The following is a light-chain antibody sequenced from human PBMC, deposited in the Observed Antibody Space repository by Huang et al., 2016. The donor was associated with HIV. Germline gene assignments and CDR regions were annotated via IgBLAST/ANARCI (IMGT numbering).Light chain of an antibody. CDR1: HSVSSNY. Sequence: EVVLTQSPGTLSFSPGEGATLSCRSSHSVSSNYLAWYQQRRGQAPRLLIYCASSRATDIPDRFSGSGSGTDFTLTISRLEPEDFAVYYCQQYGNSPYTFGQGTKLEIK. V-gene: IGKV3-20*01. CDR2: CAS. CDR3: QQYGNSPYT. J-gene: IGKJ2*01.